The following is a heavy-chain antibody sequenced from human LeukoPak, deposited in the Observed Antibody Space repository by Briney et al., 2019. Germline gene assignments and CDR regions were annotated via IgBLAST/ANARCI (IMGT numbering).Heavy chain of an antibody. CDR3: ARRPHPGRHIVIVPADIKSGYFDL. CDR1: GGSFSGYY. V-gene: IGHV4-34*01. D-gene: IGHD2-2*01. J-gene: IGHJ2*01. CDR2: MNHSGST. Sequence: SETLSLTCAVYGGSFSGYYWSWIRQPPGRGLEWIGEMNHSGSTNYNPSLKSRVTISVDTSKNQFSLKLSSVTAADTAVYYCARRPHPGRHIVIVPADIKSGYFDLWGRGTLVTASS.